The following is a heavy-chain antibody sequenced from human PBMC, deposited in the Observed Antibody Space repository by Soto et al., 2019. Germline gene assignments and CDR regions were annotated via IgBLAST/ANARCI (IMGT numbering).Heavy chain of an antibody. Sequence: QVQLVESGGGVVQPGRSLRLSCAASGFTFSNYGMHWVRQAPGKGLEWVSFIWYDGGNKYYAESVKGRFTISRDNSKNTLFLQMNSLRAEDTAVYYCAKDWYFGSTIFGLMFDYWGQGTLVTVSS. CDR2: IWYDGGNK. CDR3: AKDWYFGSTIFGLMFDY. D-gene: IGHD3-3*01. V-gene: IGHV3-33*06. CDR1: GFTFSNYG. J-gene: IGHJ4*02.